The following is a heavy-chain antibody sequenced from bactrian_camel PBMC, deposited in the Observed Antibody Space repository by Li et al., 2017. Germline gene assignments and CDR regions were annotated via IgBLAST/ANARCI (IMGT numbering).Heavy chain of an antibody. CDR3: AKDSSMFLNWARECHY. D-gene: IGHD1*01. CDR1: GYAYRSYS. J-gene: IGHJ4*01. V-gene: IGHV3S55*01. CDR2: IDSDGGI. Sequence: QLVESGGGSVQAGGSLRLSCDASGYAYRSYSMGWFRQPPGLPGAEREGVAAIDSDGGIMYADSVKGRFTISEDSAKRTLYLRLNSLKTEDTAMYYCAKDSSMFLNWARECHYWGHGTQVTVS.